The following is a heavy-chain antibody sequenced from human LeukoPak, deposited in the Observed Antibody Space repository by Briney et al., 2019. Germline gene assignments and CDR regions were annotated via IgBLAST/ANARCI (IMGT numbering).Heavy chain of an antibody. J-gene: IGHJ4*02. Sequence: SETLSLTCAVYGGSFSGYYWSWIRQPPGKGLEWIGEINHSGSTNYNPSLKSRVTISVDTSKNQFSLKLSSVTAADTAVYYCARRVSYGSGSYRVIDYWGQGTLVTVSS. D-gene: IGHD3-10*01. CDR3: ARRVSYGSGSYRVIDY. CDR2: INHSGST. V-gene: IGHV4-34*01. CDR1: GGSFSGYY.